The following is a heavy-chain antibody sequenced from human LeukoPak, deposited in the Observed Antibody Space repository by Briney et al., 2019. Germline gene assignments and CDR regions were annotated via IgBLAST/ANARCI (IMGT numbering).Heavy chain of an antibody. CDR2: IYHSGST. J-gene: IGHJ6*03. CDR3: ARELVAENYYYYMDV. CDR1: GYSISSGYY. V-gene: IGHV4-38-2*02. Sequence: SETLSLTCTVSGYSISSGYYWGWIRQPPGKGLEWIGSIYHSGSTYYSPSLKSRVTISVDTSKNQFSLKLSSVTAADTAVYYCARELVAENYYYYMDVWGKGTTVTVSS. D-gene: IGHD3-9*01.